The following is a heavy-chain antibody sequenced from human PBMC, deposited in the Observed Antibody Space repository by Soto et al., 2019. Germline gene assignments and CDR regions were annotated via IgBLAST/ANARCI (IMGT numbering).Heavy chain of an antibody. D-gene: IGHD2-2*01. CDR2: INPQTGGT. Sequence: RASVKVSCKASGYTFTGYYIHWVREAPGQGLEWMGWINPQTGGTSYAQKFQGRVTLSRDTSINTAYLELSRLRFDDAAVYFCARERYQVISDGMDVWGKGTTVTVS. J-gene: IGHJ6*04. CDR3: ARERYQVISDGMDV. V-gene: IGHV1-2*02. CDR1: GYTFTGYY.